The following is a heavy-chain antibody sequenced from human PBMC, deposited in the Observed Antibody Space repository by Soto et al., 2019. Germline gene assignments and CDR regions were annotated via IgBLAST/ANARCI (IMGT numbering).Heavy chain of an antibody. CDR3: ASYYDFWSGYYGYYGMDV. V-gene: IGHV1-69*06. CDR2: IIPIFGTA. D-gene: IGHD3-3*01. Sequence: VQVSCKASGGTFSSYAISWVRQAPGQGLEWMGGIIPIFGTANYAQKFQGRVTITADKSTSTAYMELSSLRSEDTAVYYCASYYDFWSGYYGYYGMDVWGQGTTVTVSS. J-gene: IGHJ6*02. CDR1: GGTFSSYA.